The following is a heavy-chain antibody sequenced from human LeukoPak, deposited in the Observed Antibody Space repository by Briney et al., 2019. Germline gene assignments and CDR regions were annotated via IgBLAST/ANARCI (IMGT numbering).Heavy chain of an antibody. D-gene: IGHD4-17*01. CDR1: SGSISSYY. CDR3: ARGPTRYYFDC. J-gene: IGHJ4*02. CDR2: IFYSGST. V-gene: IGHV4-59*01. Sequence: SEPLSLTCTVSSGSISSYYWSWIRQPPGKGLEWIGYIFYSGSTNYNPSLKSRVTISVDTSKNQFSLGLSSVTAADTAVYYCARGPTRYYFDCWGQGTLVTVSS.